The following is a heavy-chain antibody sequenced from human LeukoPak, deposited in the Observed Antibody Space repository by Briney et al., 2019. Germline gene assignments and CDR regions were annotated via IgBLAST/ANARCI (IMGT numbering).Heavy chain of an antibody. CDR2: IKQDGRDK. V-gene: IGHV3-7*03. D-gene: IGHD3-9*01. CDR1: GFTFSNYG. CDR3: ARDISGGRNFDPPLDY. Sequence: GRSLGLSCAASGFTFSNYGMHWVRQAPGKGLEWVANIKQDGRDKYYVDSVKGRFTISRDNAKNSVYLQMNSLRAEDTAVYYCARDISGGRNFDPPLDYWGQGTLVTVSS. J-gene: IGHJ4*02.